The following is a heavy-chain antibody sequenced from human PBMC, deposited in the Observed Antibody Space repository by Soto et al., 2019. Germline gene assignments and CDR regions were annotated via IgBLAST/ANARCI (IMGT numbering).Heavy chain of an antibody. V-gene: IGHV1-18*01. Sequence: QVHLVQSGAEVKKPGASVKVSCKASGYTFSNYGISWVRQAPGQGLEWMGWITAYNDKSDFAQKIQGRVTMTTDAPTNTAYMELRGLRYDDTAVYFCARDRGPKSGYDYSYFYYGLDVWGQGTTVTVSS. CDR2: ITAYNDKS. J-gene: IGHJ6*02. CDR1: GYTFSNYG. CDR3: ARDRGPKSGYDYSYFYYGLDV. D-gene: IGHD5-12*01.